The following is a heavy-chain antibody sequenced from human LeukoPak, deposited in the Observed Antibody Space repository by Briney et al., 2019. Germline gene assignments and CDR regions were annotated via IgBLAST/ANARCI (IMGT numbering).Heavy chain of an antibody. D-gene: IGHD6-13*01. CDR1: GGSISSGGNS. V-gene: IGHV4-30-2*01. CDR3: ARSLALAAAGPLRN. CDR2: IYHSGST. Sequence: SETLSLTCAVSGGSISSGGNSWSWVRQPPGRGLEWIGYIYHSGSTYYNPSLKSRVTISVDRSKNQFSLKLSSVTAADTAVYYCARSLALAAAGPLRNWGQGTLVTVSS. J-gene: IGHJ4*02.